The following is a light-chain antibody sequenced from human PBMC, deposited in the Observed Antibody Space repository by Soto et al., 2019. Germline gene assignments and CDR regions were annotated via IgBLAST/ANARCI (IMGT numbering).Light chain of an antibody. Sequence: DLQMTQSPSPLSASVGDRVTITCRTSQTIDNYLNWYQQKPGKAPRLLLYSASSLQGGVPSRFSGSGSGTDFTLTISRLQPDDVATYYRQQTYATSRTFGQGTKV. V-gene: IGKV1-39*01. J-gene: IGKJ1*01. CDR1: QTIDNY. CDR2: SAS. CDR3: QQTYATSRT.